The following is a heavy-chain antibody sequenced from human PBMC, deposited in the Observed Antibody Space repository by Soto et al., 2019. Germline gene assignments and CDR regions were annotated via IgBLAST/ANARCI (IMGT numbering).Heavy chain of an antibody. CDR1: GLIFRSYA. CDR3: AKGDIAVVPVAPQYYNLDV. J-gene: IGHJ6*02. Sequence: PXVSLRLSCGASGLIFRSYAMNWVRQAAGKGLEWVSGISDTGFNTYYADSVKGRFTVSRDNSKNTLYLQMNNLRAEDSAVYYCAKGDIAVVPVAPQYYNLDVWGQGTMVTVSS. V-gene: IGHV3-23*01. D-gene: IGHD2-2*01. CDR2: ISDTGFNT.